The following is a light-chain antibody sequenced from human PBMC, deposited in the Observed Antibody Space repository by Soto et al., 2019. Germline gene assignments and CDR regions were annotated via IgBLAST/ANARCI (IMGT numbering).Light chain of an antibody. V-gene: IGKV3-15*01. CDR3: QQYGSSPRT. J-gene: IGKJ1*01. CDR2: GAS. Sequence: EIVMTQSPATLSVSPGEGATLSCRASQSISSKLAWYQQKRGQAPRLLIYGASTRATGVPARFSGSGSGTEFTLTISSLQSEDFAVYYCQQYGSSPRTFGQGTKVEIK. CDR1: QSISSK.